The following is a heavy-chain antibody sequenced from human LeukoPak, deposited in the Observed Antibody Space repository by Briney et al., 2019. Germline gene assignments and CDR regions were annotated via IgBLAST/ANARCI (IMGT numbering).Heavy chain of an antibody. CDR3: AREEYSSSPGYFDY. CDR2: INAYNGNT. V-gene: IGHV1-18*01. J-gene: IGHJ4*02. D-gene: IGHD6-6*01. CDR1: GYTFTSYI. Sequence: KPGASVSVSCKASGYTFTSYIISWVRQAPGQGREWMGWINAYNGNTDYAQRVQGRVTMTTDTSTSTAYMEVRSLRSDDTAVYYCAREEYSSSPGYFDYWGQGTLVTVSS.